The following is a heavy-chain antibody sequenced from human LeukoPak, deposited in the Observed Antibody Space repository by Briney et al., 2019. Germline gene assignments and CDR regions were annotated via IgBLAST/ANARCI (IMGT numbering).Heavy chain of an antibody. CDR1: GFTVSSNY. V-gene: IGHV3-7*03. Sequence: GGSLRLSCAASGFTVSSNYMSWVRQAPGKGLEWVANIKQDGSEKYYVDSVKGRFTISRDNAKNSLYLQMNSLRAEDTAVYYCARTTSYYDFWSGYYTFDYWGQGTLVTVSS. D-gene: IGHD3-3*01. CDR3: ARTTSYYDFWSGYYTFDY. J-gene: IGHJ4*02. CDR2: IKQDGSEK.